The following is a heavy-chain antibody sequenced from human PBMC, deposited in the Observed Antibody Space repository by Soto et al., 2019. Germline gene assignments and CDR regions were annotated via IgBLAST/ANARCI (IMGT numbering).Heavy chain of an antibody. Sequence: QVQLVQSGAEVKKPGASVKVSCKASGYTFTSYDINWVRQATGQGLEWVGWMNPNSGNTGYAQKFQGRVTMTRNTSISTAYMELSSLRSEDTAVYYCARGSTSGSSYYDFWSGYSYYFDYWGQGTLVTVSS. V-gene: IGHV1-8*01. CDR3: ARGSTSGSSYYDFWSGYSYYFDY. CDR2: MNPNSGNT. D-gene: IGHD3-3*01. CDR1: GYTFTSYD. J-gene: IGHJ4*02.